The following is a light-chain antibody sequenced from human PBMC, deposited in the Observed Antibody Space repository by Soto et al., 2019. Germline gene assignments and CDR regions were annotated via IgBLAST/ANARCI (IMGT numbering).Light chain of an antibody. CDR2: GAS. Sequence: IVMTQPPATLSVSPGERATLSCRASQSVSSNLDWYQQKPGQAPRLLIYGASTRATGIPARFSGSGSGTEFTLTISSLQSEDFAVYYCQQYNNWPLFGQGTKVDI. V-gene: IGKV3-15*01. CDR3: QQYNNWPL. J-gene: IGKJ1*01. CDR1: QSVSSN.